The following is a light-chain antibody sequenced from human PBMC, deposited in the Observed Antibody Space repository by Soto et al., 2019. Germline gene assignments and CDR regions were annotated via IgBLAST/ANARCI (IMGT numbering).Light chain of an antibody. CDR3: SSYAGSNNPNYV. J-gene: IGLJ1*01. CDR1: SSDVGGYNY. CDR2: EVS. Sequence: QSVLTQPPSASGSPGHSVTISCIGTSSDVGGYNYVSWYQQHPGKAPKLMIYEVSKRPSGVPDRFSGSKSGNTASLTVSGLQAEDEADYYCSSYAGSNNPNYVFGTGTKVTV. V-gene: IGLV2-8*01.